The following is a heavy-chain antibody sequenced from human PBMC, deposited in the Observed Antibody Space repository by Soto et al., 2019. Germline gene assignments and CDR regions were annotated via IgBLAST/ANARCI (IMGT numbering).Heavy chain of an antibody. J-gene: IGHJ3*02. CDR2: IKQDGSEK. Sequence: PGGSLRLSCAASGFTFSSYWMSWVRQAPGKGLEWVANIKQDGSEKYYVDSVKGRFTISRDNAKNSLYLQMNSLRAEDTAVYYCARVTPRLVRRGAFDIWGQGTMVTVSS. CDR1: GFTFSSYW. CDR3: ARVTPRLVRRGAFDI. D-gene: IGHD6-6*01. V-gene: IGHV3-7*03.